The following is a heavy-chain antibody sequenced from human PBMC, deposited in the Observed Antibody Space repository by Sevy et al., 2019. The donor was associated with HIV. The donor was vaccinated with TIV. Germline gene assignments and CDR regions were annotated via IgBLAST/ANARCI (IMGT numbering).Heavy chain of an antibody. CDR3: ARARPLYYYDSSGYYFDY. J-gene: IGHJ4*02. V-gene: IGHV4-59*01. CDR1: GGSISSYY. Sequence: SETLSLTCTVSGGSISSYYWSWIRQPPGKGLEWIGYIYYSGSTNYNPSLKSRVTISVDTSKNQFSLKLSSVTAVDTAVYYCARARPLYYYDSSGYYFDYWGQGTLVTVSS. CDR2: IYYSGST. D-gene: IGHD3-22*01.